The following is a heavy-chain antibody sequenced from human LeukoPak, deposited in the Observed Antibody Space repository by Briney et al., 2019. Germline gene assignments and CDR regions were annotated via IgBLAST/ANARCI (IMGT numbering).Heavy chain of an antibody. CDR3: ARDPGYCSSTSCYGISYYFDY. V-gene: IGHV3-23*01. D-gene: IGHD2-2*01. CDR1: GFTFSSYG. Sequence: GGTLRLSCAASGFTFSSYGMSWVRQAPGKGLEWVSAISGSGGSTYYADSVKGRFTISRDNSKNTLYLQMGSLRAEDMAVYYCARDPGYCSSTSCYGISYYFDYWGQGTLVTVSS. J-gene: IGHJ4*02. CDR2: ISGSGGST.